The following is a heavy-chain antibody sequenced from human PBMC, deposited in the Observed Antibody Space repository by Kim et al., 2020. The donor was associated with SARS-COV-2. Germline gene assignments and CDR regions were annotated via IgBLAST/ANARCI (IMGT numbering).Heavy chain of an antibody. CDR2: IYPGDSDT. CDR1: GYSFTSYW. J-gene: IGHJ6*02. Sequence: GESLKISCKGSGYSFTSYWIGWVRQMPGKGLEWMGIIYPGDSDTRYSPSFQGQVTISADKSISTAYLQWSSLKASDTAMYYCARWLAGTGSTGYYYYYGMDVWGQGTTVTVSS. V-gene: IGHV5-51*01. D-gene: IGHD6-19*01. CDR3: ARWLAGTGSTGYYYYYGMDV.